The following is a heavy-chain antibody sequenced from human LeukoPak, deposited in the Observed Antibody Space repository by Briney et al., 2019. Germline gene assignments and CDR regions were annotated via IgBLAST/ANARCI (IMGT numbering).Heavy chain of an antibody. J-gene: IGHJ4*02. CDR1: GGSISSSSYY. CDR2: IYYSGST. CDR3: ARQKSGSYGLFDY. V-gene: IGHV4-39*01. D-gene: IGHD1-26*01. Sequence: SETLSLTCIVSGGSISSSSYYWGWIRQPPGKGLEWIGSIYYSGSTYYNPSLKSRVTISVDTSKNQFSLKLSSVTAADTSVYYCARQKSGSYGLFDYWGQGTLVTVSS.